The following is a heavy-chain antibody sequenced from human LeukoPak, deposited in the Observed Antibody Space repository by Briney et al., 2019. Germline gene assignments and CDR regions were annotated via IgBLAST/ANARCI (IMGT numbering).Heavy chain of an antibody. CDR1: GFTVSSNY. J-gene: IGHJ3*02. CDR3: ARDMGTMVRGVIRQVGNAFDI. V-gene: IGHV3-53*01. Sequence: GGSLRLSFAASGFTVSSNYMSWVRQAPGKGLEWVSVIYSGGSTYYADSVKGRFTISRDNSKNTLYLQMNSLRAEDTAVYYCARDMGTMVRGVIRQVGNAFDIWGQGTMVTVSS. CDR2: IYSGGST. D-gene: IGHD3-10*01.